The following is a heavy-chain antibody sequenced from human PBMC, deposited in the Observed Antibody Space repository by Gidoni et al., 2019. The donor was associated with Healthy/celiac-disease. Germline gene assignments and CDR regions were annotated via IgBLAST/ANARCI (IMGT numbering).Heavy chain of an antibody. J-gene: IGHJ3*02. V-gene: IGHV4-30-2*04. CDR3: ARGDCSSTSCYSDLLGNAFDI. CDR2: ST. D-gene: IGHD2-2*02. Sequence: STYYNPSLKSRVTISVDTSKNQFSLKLSSVTAADTAVYYCARGDCSSTSCYSDLLGNAFDIWGQGTMVTVSS.